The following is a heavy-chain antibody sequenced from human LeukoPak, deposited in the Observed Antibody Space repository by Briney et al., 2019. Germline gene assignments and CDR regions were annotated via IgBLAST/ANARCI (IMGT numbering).Heavy chain of an antibody. J-gene: IGHJ6*03. CDR1: GGSISSYY. Sequence: SETLSLTCTVSGGSISSYYWSWIRQPAGKGLEWIGRIYTSGSTNYNPSLKSRVTMSVDTSKNQFSLKLSSVTAADTAVYYCARGITMIVASTYYMDVWGKGTTVTISS. CDR2: IYTSGST. D-gene: IGHD3-22*01. CDR3: ARGITMIVASTYYMDV. V-gene: IGHV4-4*07.